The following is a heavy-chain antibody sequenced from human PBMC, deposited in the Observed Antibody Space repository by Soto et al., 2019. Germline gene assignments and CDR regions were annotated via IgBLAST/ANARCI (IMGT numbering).Heavy chain of an antibody. J-gene: IGHJ5*02. V-gene: IGHV4-31*03. D-gene: IGHD1-1*01. CDR1: GGSISSGGYF. Sequence: SETLSLTCTASGGSISSGGYFWSWILQHPGKGLEWIGYIYNSGQTYYNPSLKSRLSISLNTSKKQFSLRLSSVTAADTAVYYCARSTYHDPNWFDPWGQGTLVTVSS. CDR2: IYNSGQT. CDR3: ARSTYHDPNWFDP.